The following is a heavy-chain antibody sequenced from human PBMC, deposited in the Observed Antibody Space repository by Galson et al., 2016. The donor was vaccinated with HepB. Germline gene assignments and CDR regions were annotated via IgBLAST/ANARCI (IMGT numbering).Heavy chain of an antibody. CDR3: ARLPWTGSGNYYYYYYMDV. CDR2: IDPNDSYT. J-gene: IGHJ6*03. V-gene: IGHV5-10-1*01. D-gene: IGHD1-1*01. CDR1: GYNFTSYW. Sequence: QSGAEVTKPEESLRISCKGSGYNFTSYWISWVRQKPGKGLEWMGKIDPNDSYTNYSPSFQGHVTISADKSISTAYLQWSSLKAPDTALYYCARLPWTGSGNYYYYYYMDVWGKGTTVTVSS.